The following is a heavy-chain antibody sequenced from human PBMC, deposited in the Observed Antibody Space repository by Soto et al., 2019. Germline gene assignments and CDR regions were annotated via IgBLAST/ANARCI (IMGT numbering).Heavy chain of an antibody. CDR3: ARDSAPSDYSNYDLAY. D-gene: IGHD4-4*01. CDR2: INPSGGGT. CDR1: GVTFTSYY. V-gene: IGHV1-46*03. J-gene: IGHJ4*02. Sequence: ASVKVSCKASGVTFTSYYLHWVRQAPGQGLEWMGIINPSGGGTSYAQKFQGRVTMTRDTSTSTVYMELSSLRFEDTAVYYCARDSAPSDYSNYDLAYWGQGTLVTVSS.